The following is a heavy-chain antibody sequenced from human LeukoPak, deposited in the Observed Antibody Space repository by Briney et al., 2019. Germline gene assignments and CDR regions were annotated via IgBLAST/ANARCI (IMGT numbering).Heavy chain of an antibody. CDR1: GFTFSSYS. Sequence: GGSLRLSCAASGFTFSSYSMNWVRQAPGKGLEWISSISGSGGSTLYADSVKGRFTISRDNSKNTLYLQMNSLRAEDTAVYYCAKAYYDSSGYYNYFDYWGQGTLVTVSS. CDR2: ISGSGGST. J-gene: IGHJ4*02. V-gene: IGHV3-23*01. D-gene: IGHD3-22*01. CDR3: AKAYYDSSGYYNYFDY.